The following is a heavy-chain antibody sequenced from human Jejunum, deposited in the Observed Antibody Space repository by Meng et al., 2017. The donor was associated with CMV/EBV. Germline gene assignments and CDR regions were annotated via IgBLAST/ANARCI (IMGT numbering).Heavy chain of an antibody. CDR2: VHYTGRK. J-gene: IGHJ5*02. Sequence: GVSISTNNYYWGWIRQSPGKGLEWIGSVHYTGRKYYNPSLESRVTMSVDTSKNHFSLKVTSVTAADTAVYYCARLIQSDSYPNWFDPWGRGTLVTVSS. CDR3: ARLIQSDSYPNWFDP. V-gene: IGHV4-39*02. CDR1: GVSISTNNYY. D-gene: IGHD2-21*02.